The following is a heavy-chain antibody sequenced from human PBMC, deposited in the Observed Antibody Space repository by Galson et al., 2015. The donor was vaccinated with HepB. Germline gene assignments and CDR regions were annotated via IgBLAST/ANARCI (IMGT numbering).Heavy chain of an antibody. V-gene: IGHV3-30*03. CDR1: GFIFSSYG. CDR2: ISYDGNNK. CDR3: ARAREWDYNILSGYDIYGPGDY. J-gene: IGHJ4*02. D-gene: IGHD3-9*01. Sequence: SLRLSCAASGFIFSSYGMVWVRQAPGKRLEWVAVISYDGNNKYYADSVKGRFTISRDNSKNTLYLQMNSLRAEETAVYYCARAREWDYNILSGYDIYGPGDYWGQGTLVTVSS.